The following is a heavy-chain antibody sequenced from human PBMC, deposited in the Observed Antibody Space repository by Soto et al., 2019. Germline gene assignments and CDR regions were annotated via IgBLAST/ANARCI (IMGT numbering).Heavy chain of an antibody. CDR3: AREGHSIGWSWFDP. CDR1: GGSISSNSAA. V-gene: IGHV6-1*01. CDR2: TYYRSKWYN. D-gene: IGHD6-19*01. Sequence: SQTLSLTCAISGGSISSNSAAWNWIRQSPSRGLEWLGRTYYRSKWYNDYAVSVKSRITINPDTSKNQFSLQLNSVTPEDTAVYYCAREGHSIGWSWFDPWGQGTLVTVSS. J-gene: IGHJ5*02.